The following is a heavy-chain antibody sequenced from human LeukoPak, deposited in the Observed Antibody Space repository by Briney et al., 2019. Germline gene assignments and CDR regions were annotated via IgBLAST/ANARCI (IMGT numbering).Heavy chain of an antibody. CDR3: AKDHGFIAVAGILDY. CDR1: GFTFSSYA. Sequence: GGSLRLSCAASGFTFSSYAMSWVRQAPGKGLEWVSAISGSGGSTYYADAVKGRFTISRDNSKNTLYLQMNSLRAEDTAVYYCAKDHGFIAVAGILDYWGQGTLVTVSS. J-gene: IGHJ4*02. V-gene: IGHV3-23*01. D-gene: IGHD6-19*01. CDR2: ISGSGGST.